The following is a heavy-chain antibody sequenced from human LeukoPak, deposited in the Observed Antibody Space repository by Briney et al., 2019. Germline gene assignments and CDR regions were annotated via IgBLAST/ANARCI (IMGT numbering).Heavy chain of an antibody. Sequence: ASVKVSCKASGYTFIGYYMQWVRQAPGQGPEWMGWINPDSGGTNYAQKFQARVTMTRDTSISTAYMELSRLRTDDTAVYYCARDGWNSGYDLGYWGQGTLVTVSS. CDR1: GYTFIGYY. V-gene: IGHV1-2*02. CDR3: ARDGWNSGYDLGY. CDR2: INPDSGGT. D-gene: IGHD5-12*01. J-gene: IGHJ4*02.